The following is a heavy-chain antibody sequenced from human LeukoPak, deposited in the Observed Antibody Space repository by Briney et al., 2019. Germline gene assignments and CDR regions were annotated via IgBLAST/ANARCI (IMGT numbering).Heavy chain of an antibody. J-gene: IGHJ3*02. CDR1: GGSISSRNYY. D-gene: IGHD6-19*01. V-gene: IGHV4-39*01. CDR3: ASPVIAVTGTRKAFDI. CDR2: IYYSGRT. Sequence: NPSETLSLTCTVSGGSISSRNYYWGWIRQPLGRGLDWIGVIYYSGRTYYNQSLKSRVTISVDTSKNQFSLKLSSVTAADTAVYYCASPVIAVTGTRKAFDIWGQGTMVTVSS.